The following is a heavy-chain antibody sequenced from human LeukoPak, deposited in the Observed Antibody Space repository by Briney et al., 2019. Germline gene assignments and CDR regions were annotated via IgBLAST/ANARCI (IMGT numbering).Heavy chain of an antibody. CDR3: ARLSLKLLEWSPTKGKETHYFDY. D-gene: IGHD3-3*01. J-gene: IGHJ4*02. CDR1: GGSISSSNW. CDR2: IYHSGNT. Sequence: PSETLSLTCAVSGGSISSSNWWSWVRQPPGKGLEWIGEIYHSGNTNYNPSLKSRVTILEDKSKNQFSLKLSSVTAADTAVYYCARLSLKLLEWSPTKGKETHYFDYWGQGTLVTVSS. V-gene: IGHV4-4*02.